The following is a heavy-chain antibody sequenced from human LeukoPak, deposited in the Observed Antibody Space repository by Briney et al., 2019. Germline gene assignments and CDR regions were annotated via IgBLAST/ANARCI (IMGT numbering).Heavy chain of an antibody. D-gene: IGHD3-16*01. J-gene: IGHJ4*02. CDR2: IFSSGST. Sequence: SETLSLTCTVSGDSISNYYWSWIRQPPGMGLEWIGYIFSSGSTKYNPSLKSRVSISVDTSKNQFSLKLTSVTAADTAVYYCARGQGNSAGWGFDYWGQGIRVTVSS. CDR3: ARGQGNSAGWGFDY. V-gene: IGHV4-59*01. CDR1: GDSISNYY.